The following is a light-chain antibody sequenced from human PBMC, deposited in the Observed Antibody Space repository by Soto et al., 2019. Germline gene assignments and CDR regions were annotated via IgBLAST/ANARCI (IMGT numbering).Light chain of an antibody. Sequence: QSVLTQPASVSGSPGQSITISCTGTSNDVGGFNYVSWYQQHPGRAPKLVISEVTHRPSGVSTRLSGSKSGNTASLTISGLQAEDEADYYCTSYTPGGAFVVFGGGTKLTVL. CDR2: EVT. CDR1: SNDVGGFNY. J-gene: IGLJ2*01. CDR3: TSYTPGGAFVV. V-gene: IGLV2-14*01.